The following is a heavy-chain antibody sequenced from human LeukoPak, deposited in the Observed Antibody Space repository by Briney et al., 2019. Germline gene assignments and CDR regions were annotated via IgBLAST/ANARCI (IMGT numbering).Heavy chain of an antibody. CDR1: GVSISSGGYS. CDR2: IYHSGST. J-gene: IGHJ4*02. V-gene: IGHV4-30-2*01. D-gene: IGHD3-10*01. CDR3: ARAFYGSGRDEKYYFDY. Sequence: TLSLTCAVSGVSISSGGYSWSWIRQPPGKGLEWIGYIYHSGSTYYNPSLKSRVTISVDRSKNQFSLKLSSVTAADTAVYYCARAFYGSGRDEKYYFDYWGQGTLVTVSS.